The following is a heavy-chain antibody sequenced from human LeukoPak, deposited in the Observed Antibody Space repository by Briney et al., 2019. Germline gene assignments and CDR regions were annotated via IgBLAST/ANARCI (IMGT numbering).Heavy chain of an antibody. D-gene: IGHD1-14*01. Sequence: GGSLRLSRAGSGFTFGGYGMHWFRQTPGKGLEWVAVIAYDGSRAFYADSVKGRLTISRDNSKNTMSVQMDDLRAEDTAVYYCTRYNNDHFDYWGQGTLVTVSS. J-gene: IGHJ4*02. V-gene: IGHV3-33*01. CDR1: GFTFGGYG. CDR3: TRYNNDHFDY. CDR2: IAYDGSRA.